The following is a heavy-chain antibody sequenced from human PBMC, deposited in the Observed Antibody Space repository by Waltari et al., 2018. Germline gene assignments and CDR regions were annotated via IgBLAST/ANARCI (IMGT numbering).Heavy chain of an antibody. V-gene: IGHV4-34*01. CDR3: AREGGPCWSGTLPEQKTNQLDY. D-gene: IGHD3-3*01. J-gene: IGHJ4*02. CDR1: GGSFSGYY. Sequence: QVQLQQWGAGLLKPSETLSLTCAVYGGSFSGYYWSWIRQPPGKGLEWIGEINHSGSTNYNPSRKSRVTISVDTSKNQFSLKLSSVTAADTAVYYCAREGGPCWSGTLPEQKTNQLDYWGQGTLVTVSS. CDR2: INHSGST.